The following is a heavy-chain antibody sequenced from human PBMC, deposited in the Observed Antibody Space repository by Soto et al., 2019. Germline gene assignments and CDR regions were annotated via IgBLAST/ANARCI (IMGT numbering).Heavy chain of an antibody. Sequence: GSLRLSXAASGITFSDNWMHWVRQAPGKGLEWVSRINPNGSSTYYADSVKGRFTVSRDNSKNTLYLQMNSLRAEDTAVYYCAKVRGYSSPRDYWGQGTLVTVSS. D-gene: IGHD6-13*01. J-gene: IGHJ4*02. CDR3: AKVRGYSSPRDY. CDR2: INPNGSST. CDR1: GITFSDNW. V-gene: IGHV3-74*01.